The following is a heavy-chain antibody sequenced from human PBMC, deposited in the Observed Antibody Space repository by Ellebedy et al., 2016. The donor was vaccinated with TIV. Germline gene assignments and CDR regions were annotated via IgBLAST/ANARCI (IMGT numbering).Heavy chain of an antibody. Sequence: ASVKVSXXASGYTFTSYDINWVRQATGQGLEWMGWMNPNSGNTGYAQKFQGRVTMTRNTSISTVYMELSSLRSEDTAVYYCARGRDYGDYRVYYYYGMDVWGQGTTVTVSS. CDR1: GYTFTSYD. D-gene: IGHD4-17*01. J-gene: IGHJ6*02. V-gene: IGHV1-8*01. CDR2: MNPNSGNT. CDR3: ARGRDYGDYRVYYYYGMDV.